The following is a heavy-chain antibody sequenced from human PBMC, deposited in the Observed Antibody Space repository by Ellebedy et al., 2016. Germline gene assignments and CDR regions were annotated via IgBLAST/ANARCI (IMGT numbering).Heavy chain of an antibody. CDR3: ARSGQSLSYWYYDL. V-gene: IGHV6-1*01. CDR1: GYSVPSINAA. CDR2: TYHRSKWYN. D-gene: IGHD3-10*01. J-gene: IGHJ2*01. Sequence: SETLSLXCAISGYSVPSINAAWDWIRHSPSRGLEWLGRTYHRSKWYNDYALSVKSRITINPDTSKNQFSLQLNSVAPEDTAVYYCARSGQSLSYWYYDLWGRGTLVAISS.